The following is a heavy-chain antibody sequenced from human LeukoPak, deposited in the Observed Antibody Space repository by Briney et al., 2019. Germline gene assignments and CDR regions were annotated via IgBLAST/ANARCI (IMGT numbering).Heavy chain of an antibody. CDR1: GFTFSSYG. Sequence: GGSLRLSCAASGFTFSSYGMHWVRQAPGKGLEWVAVICYDGSKKYYADSVKGRVTISRDNSKNTLYLQMNSLRAEDTAVYYCARERIPAGTDPWFDPWGKGTLVTVSS. J-gene: IGHJ5*02. CDR3: ARERIPAGTDPWFDP. D-gene: IGHD6-13*01. CDR2: ICYDGSKK. V-gene: IGHV3-33*01.